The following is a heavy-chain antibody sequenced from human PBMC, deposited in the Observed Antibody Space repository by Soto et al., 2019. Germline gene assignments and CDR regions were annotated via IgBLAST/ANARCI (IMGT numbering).Heavy chain of an antibody. CDR1: GFTFSSYS. CDR2: ISSSSSYI. CDR3: ARDRDGYNVDAFDI. J-gene: IGHJ3*02. D-gene: IGHD5-12*01. Sequence: GGSLRLSCAASGFTFSSYSMNWVRQAPGKGLEWVSSISSSSSYIYYADSVKGRFTISGDNAKNSLYLQMNSLRAEDTAVYYCARDRDGYNVDAFDIWGQGTMVTVSS. V-gene: IGHV3-21*01.